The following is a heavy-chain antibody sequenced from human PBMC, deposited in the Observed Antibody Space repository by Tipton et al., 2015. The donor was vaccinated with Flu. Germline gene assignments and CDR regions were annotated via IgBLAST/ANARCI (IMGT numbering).Heavy chain of an antibody. D-gene: IGHD2-15*01. CDR1: GGSISTYY. CDR3: ARACGSGGNRWFDP. Sequence: TLSLTCTVSGGSISTYYWSWIRQPPGKGLEWIGYIYYSGSTKYNPSLKSRLTISVDTSRNQFSLRLSSVTAADTAVYYCARACGSGGNRWFDPWGQGALVTVSS. CDR2: IYYSGST. J-gene: IGHJ5*02. V-gene: IGHV4-59*12.